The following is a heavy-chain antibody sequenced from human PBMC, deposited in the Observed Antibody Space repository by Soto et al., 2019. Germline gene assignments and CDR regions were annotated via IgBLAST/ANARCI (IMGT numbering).Heavy chain of an antibody. CDR1: GGSFSGYY. D-gene: IGHD3-9*01. CDR2: INHSGST. J-gene: IGHJ4*02. Sequence: SETLSLTCAVYGGSFSGYYWSWIRQPPGKGLEWIGEINHSGSTNYNPSLKSRVTISVDTSKNQFSLKLSSVTAADTAVYYCARVPHYDILTGYTIQFDYSGQGTLVTVS. CDR3: ARVPHYDILTGYTIQFDY. V-gene: IGHV4-34*01.